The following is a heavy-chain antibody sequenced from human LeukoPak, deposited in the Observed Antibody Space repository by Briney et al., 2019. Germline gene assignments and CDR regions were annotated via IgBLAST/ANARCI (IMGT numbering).Heavy chain of an antibody. CDR1: GFTFSSYE. V-gene: IGHV3-48*03. Sequence: PEGSLRLSCAASGFTFSSYEMNWVRQAPGKGLEWVSYISSSGSTIYYADSVKGRFTTSRDNAKNSLYLQMNSLRAEDTAVYYCARKRRWSPGAFDIWGQGTMVTVSS. CDR3: ARKRRWSPGAFDI. J-gene: IGHJ3*02. CDR2: ISSSGSTI. D-gene: IGHD1-1*01.